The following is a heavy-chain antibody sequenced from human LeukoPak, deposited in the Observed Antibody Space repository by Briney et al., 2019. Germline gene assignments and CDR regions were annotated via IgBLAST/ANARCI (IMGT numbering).Heavy chain of an antibody. D-gene: IGHD1-1*01. V-gene: IGHV4-59*01. J-gene: IGHJ4*02. CDR1: GGSISTYY. Sequence: PSETLSLTCTISGGSISTYYWSWIRQPPGKGLEWIGCIYYSGSTNYNPALKSRVTISVDKSKNQFSLKLSSVTAADTAVHFCASGNWRYYFDSWGQGTLVTVSS. CDR3: ASGNWRYYFDS. CDR2: IYYSGST.